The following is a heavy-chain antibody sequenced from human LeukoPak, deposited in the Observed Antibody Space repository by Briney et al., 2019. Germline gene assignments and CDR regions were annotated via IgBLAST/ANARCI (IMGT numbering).Heavy chain of an antibody. CDR2: INHSGST. D-gene: IGHD6-19*01. V-gene: IGHV4-34*01. CDR3: ARDPGYSSGRNYFDY. J-gene: IGHJ4*02. CDR1: GGSFSGYY. Sequence: SETLSLTCAVYGGSFSGYYWSWIRQPPGKGLEWIGEINHSGSTNYNPSLKSRVTISVDTSKNQFSLKLNSVTAADTAVYHCARDPGYSSGRNYFDYWGQGTLVTVSS.